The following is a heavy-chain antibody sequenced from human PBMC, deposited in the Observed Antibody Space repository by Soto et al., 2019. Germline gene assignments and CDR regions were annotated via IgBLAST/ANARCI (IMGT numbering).Heavy chain of an antibody. CDR3: ARGSGLGGNSYNWFDP. CDR1: GFTFSSYA. D-gene: IGHD2-21*02. Sequence: GGSLRLSCAASGFTFSSYAMHWVRQAPGKGLEWVAVISYDGSNKYYADSVKGRFTISRDNSKNTLYLQMNSLRAEDTAVYYCARGSGLGGNSYNWFDPWGQGTLVTVSS. CDR2: ISYDGSNK. V-gene: IGHV3-30-3*01. J-gene: IGHJ5*02.